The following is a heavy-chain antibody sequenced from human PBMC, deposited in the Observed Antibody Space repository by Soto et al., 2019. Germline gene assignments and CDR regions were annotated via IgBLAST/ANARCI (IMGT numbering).Heavy chain of an antibody. CDR1: GYTFTSYA. CDR2: INAGNGNT. V-gene: IGHV1-3*01. D-gene: IGHD3-22*01. Sequence: QVQLVQSGAEVKKPGASVKVSCKASGYTFTSYAMHWVRQAPGQRLEWMGWINAGNGNTQYSQKLQGRVTITRDTSARTDYMELSSLSSEDTAVYYCASHYYDSSGYYYDEGPPWGYFDYWGQGTLVTVSS. J-gene: IGHJ4*02. CDR3: ASHYYDSSGYYYDEGPPWGYFDY.